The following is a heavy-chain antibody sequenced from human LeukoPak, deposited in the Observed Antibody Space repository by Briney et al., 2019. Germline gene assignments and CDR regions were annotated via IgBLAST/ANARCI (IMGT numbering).Heavy chain of an antibody. Sequence: GGSLRLSCAASGNYWMHWVRQAPGKGLVWVSHINSDGSWTGYADSVKGRFTISRDNSKNTLYLQMNGLRAEDTAVYYCLGQLRGYWGQGTLVTVSS. CDR1: GNYW. V-gene: IGHV3-74*01. CDR2: INSDGSWT. CDR3: LGQLRGY. D-gene: IGHD1-1*01. J-gene: IGHJ4*02.